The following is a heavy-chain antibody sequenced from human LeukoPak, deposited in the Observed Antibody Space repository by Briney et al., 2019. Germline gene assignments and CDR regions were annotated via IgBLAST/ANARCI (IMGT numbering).Heavy chain of an antibody. CDR3: ARTRGYHEVFDY. Sequence: ASVKVSCKASGYTFTGYYMHWVRQAPGQGLEWMGWINPNSGGTNYAQKFQGRVTMTRDTSISTAYMELSRLRSDDTAVYYCARTRGYHEVFDYWGQGTLVTVSS. CDR2: INPNSGGT. CDR1: GYTFTGYY. D-gene: IGHD5-12*01. V-gene: IGHV1-2*02. J-gene: IGHJ4*02.